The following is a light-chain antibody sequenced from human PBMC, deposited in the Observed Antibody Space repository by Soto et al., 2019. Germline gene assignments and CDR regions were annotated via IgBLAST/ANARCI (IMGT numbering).Light chain of an antibody. Sequence: EILLTQSPDTLSLSPGESATLSCRASESVSSSDFAWYQKIPGQAPRLLIYGASSRATGIADRFSGSGSATDFPLTISGQEAEDSAVYYCQPYGRSGTFGQGTKVDIK. CDR3: QPYGRSGT. J-gene: IGKJ1*01. V-gene: IGKV3-20*01. CDR1: ESVSSSD. CDR2: GAS.